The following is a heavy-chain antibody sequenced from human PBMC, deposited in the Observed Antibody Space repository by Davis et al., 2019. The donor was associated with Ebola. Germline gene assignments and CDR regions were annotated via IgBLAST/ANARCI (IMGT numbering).Heavy chain of an antibody. Sequence: ASVKVSCKASGYTFTSYAMHWVRQAPGQRLEWMGWINAGNGNTKYSQKFQGRVTITRDTSASTAYMELSSLRSEDTAVYYCARGPYNWNDFLYYYYMDVWGKGTTVTVSS. J-gene: IGHJ6*03. CDR1: GYTFTSYA. D-gene: IGHD1-1*01. CDR2: INAGNGNT. CDR3: ARGPYNWNDFLYYYYMDV. V-gene: IGHV1-3*01.